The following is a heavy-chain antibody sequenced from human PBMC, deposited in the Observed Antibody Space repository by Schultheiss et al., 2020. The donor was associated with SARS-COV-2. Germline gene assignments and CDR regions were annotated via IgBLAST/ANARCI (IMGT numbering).Heavy chain of an antibody. V-gene: IGHV3-13*01. Sequence: GGSLRLSCAASGFTFSSYEMNWVRQATGKGLEWVSAIGTAGDTYYPGSVKGRFTISRENAKNSLYLQMNSLRAGDTAVYYCARRISGRDAFDIWGQGTMVTVSS. D-gene: IGHD3-10*01. J-gene: IGHJ3*02. CDR3: ARRISGRDAFDI. CDR1: GFTFSSYE. CDR2: IGTAGDT.